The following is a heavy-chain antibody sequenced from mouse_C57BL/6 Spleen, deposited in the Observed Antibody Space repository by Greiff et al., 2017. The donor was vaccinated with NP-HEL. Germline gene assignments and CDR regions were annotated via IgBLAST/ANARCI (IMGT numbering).Heavy chain of an antibody. J-gene: IGHJ2*01. CDR2: IDPSDSET. CDR3: ARGWDEGYYFDY. D-gene: IGHD4-1*01. V-gene: IGHV1-52*01. Sequence: QVQLQQPGAELVRPGSSVKLSCKASGYTFTSYWMHWVKQRPIQGLEWIGNIDPSDSETHYNQKFKDKATLTVDKSSSTAYMQISSLTSEDSAVYYCARGWDEGYYFDYWGQGTTLTVSS. CDR1: GYTFTSYW.